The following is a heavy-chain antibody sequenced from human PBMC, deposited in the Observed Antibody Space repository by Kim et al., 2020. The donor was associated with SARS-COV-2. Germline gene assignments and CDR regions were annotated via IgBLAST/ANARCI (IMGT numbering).Heavy chain of an antibody. CDR1: GFSLSTSAMG. D-gene: IGHD1-26*01. V-gene: IGHV2-5*02. J-gene: IGHJ4*02. Sequence: SGPTLVKPTQTLTLTCTFSGFSLSTSAMGVGWIRQPPGKALEWLALIYWDDDKRYSPSLKSRLGITKDTSKNQVVLTMTNMDPVDTATYYCAHRLGIVGAAYFDYWGQGTLVTVSS. CDR3: AHRLGIVGAAYFDY. CDR2: IYWDDDK.